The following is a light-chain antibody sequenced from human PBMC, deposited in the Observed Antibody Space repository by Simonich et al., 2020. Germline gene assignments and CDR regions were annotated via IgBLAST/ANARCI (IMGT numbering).Light chain of an antibody. CDR2: DDS. V-gene: IGLV3-21*03. CDR1: NIGSKR. CDR3: QVWDSSSDVV. Sequence: SYVLTHPPSVSVAPGKPARITWGGNNIGSKRVDWYQQKPGQAPVLVVYDDSDRPSGIPERFSGSNSGNTATLTISRVEDGDEADYYCQVWDSSSDVVFGGGTKLTVL. J-gene: IGLJ2*01.